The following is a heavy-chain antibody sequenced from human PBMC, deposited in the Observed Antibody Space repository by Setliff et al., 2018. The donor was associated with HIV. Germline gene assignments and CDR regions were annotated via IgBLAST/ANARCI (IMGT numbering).Heavy chain of an antibody. Sequence: PGGSLRLSCAASGFTFSSYSMNWVRQAPGKGLEWLSYISGNSGTKYYADSVKGRFTISRDNSKNTLSLQLNSLTAEDSAVYYCAKDARWNYVGFDYWGQGTLVTVSS. CDR3: AKDARWNYVGFDY. CDR2: ISGNSGTK. CDR1: GFTFSSYS. J-gene: IGHJ4*02. V-gene: IGHV3-48*01. D-gene: IGHD1-7*01.